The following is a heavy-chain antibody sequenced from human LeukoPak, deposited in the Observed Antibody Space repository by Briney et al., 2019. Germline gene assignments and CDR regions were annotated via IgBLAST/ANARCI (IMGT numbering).Heavy chain of an antibody. CDR1: AFTFDDYA. V-gene: IGHV3-9*01. D-gene: IGHD3-9*01. CDR3: AKGGNDILTGYFDY. CDR2: ISWNSGSI. J-gene: IGHJ4*02. Sequence: GGSLRLSCAASAFTFDDYAMHWVRQAPGKGLEWVSGISWNSGSIGYADSVKGRFTISRDNAKNSLYLQMNSLRAEDTALYYCAKGGNDILTGYFDYWGQGTLVTVSS.